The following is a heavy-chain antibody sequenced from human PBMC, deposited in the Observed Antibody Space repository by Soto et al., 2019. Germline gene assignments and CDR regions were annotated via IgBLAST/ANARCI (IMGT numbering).Heavy chain of an antibody. CDR2: MNPNSGNT. CDR3: ARGDVPRLRFLEDYYMDV. V-gene: IGHV1-8*01. Sequence: ASVKVSCKASGYTFTSYDINWVRQATGQGLEWMGWMNPNSGNTGYAQKFQGRVTMTRNTSISTAYMELSSLRSEDTAVYYCARGDVPRLRFLEDYYMDVWGKGTTVTVSS. CDR1: GYTFTSYD. J-gene: IGHJ6*03. D-gene: IGHD3-3*01.